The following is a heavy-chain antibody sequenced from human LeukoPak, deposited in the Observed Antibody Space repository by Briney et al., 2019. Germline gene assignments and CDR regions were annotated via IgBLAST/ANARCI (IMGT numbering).Heavy chain of an antibody. CDR2: IYYSGST. J-gene: IGHJ4*02. CDR3: ARRAGPYYFDY. CDR1: GSSISSSSYY. D-gene: IGHD6-13*01. V-gene: IGHV4-39*01. Sequence: SETLSLTCTVSGSSISSSSYYWGWIRQPPGKGLEWIGSIYYSGSTYYNPSLKSRVTISVDTSKNQFSLKLSSVTAADTAVYYCARRAGPYYFDYWGQGTLVTVSS.